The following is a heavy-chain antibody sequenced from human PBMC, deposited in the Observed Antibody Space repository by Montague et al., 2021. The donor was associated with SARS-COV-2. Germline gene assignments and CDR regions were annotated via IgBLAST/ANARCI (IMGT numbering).Heavy chain of an antibody. Sequence: SETLSLTCTVSGDSISTSTWWTWVRKPPGKGLEWIGEIFHSGTLXYNPSLKSRVSISVDKSNNQFSLSLSSLIAADTAVYYCATLSRRTAAGTRDYLGLDVWGQGTTVVVSS. CDR3: ATLSRRTAAGTRDYLGLDV. J-gene: IGHJ6*02. D-gene: IGHD6-13*01. V-gene: IGHV4-4*02. CDR1: GDSISTSTW. CDR2: IFHSGTL.